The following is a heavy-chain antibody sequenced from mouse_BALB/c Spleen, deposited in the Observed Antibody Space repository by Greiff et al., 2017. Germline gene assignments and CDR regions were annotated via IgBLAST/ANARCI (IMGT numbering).Heavy chain of an antibody. CDR3: ARAYGSPYYAMDY. Sequence: EVQLQESGAELVKPRASVKLSCTASGFNIKDTYMHWVKQRPEQGLEWIGRIDPANGNTKYDPKFQGKATITADTSSNTAYLQLSSLTSEDTAVYYCARAYGSPYYAMDYWGQGTSVTVSS. J-gene: IGHJ4*01. CDR1: GFNIKDTY. CDR2: IDPANGNT. D-gene: IGHD1-1*01. V-gene: IGHV14-3*02.